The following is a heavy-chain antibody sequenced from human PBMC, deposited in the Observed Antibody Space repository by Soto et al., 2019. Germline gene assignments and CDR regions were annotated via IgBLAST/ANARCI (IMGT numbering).Heavy chain of an antibody. V-gene: IGHV3-11*05. CDR2: ISSSSSYT. CDR3: ARLTHSSSSLGWFDP. J-gene: IGHJ5*02. Sequence: QVQLVESGGGLVKPGGSLRLSCAASGFTFSDYYMSWIRQAPGKGLEWVSYISSSSSYTNYADSVKGRFTISRDNAKNSLYLQMNSLSAEDTAVYYCARLTHSSSSLGWFDPWGQGTLVTVSS. D-gene: IGHD6-13*01. CDR1: GFTFSDYY.